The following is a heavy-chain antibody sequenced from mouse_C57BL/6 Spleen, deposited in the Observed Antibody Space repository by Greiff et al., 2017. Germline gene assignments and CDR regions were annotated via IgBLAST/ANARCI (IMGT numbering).Heavy chain of an antibody. CDR2: INPSTGGT. CDR1: GYSFTGYY. Sequence: VHVKQSGPELVKPGASVKISCKASGYSFTGYYMNWVKQSPEKSLEWIGEINPSTGGTTYNQKFKAKATLTVDKSSSTAYMQLKSLTSEDSAVYYCARTYYYGSSYGTYWGQGTLVTVSA. V-gene: IGHV1-42*01. CDR3: ARTYYYGSSYGTY. D-gene: IGHD1-1*01. J-gene: IGHJ3*01.